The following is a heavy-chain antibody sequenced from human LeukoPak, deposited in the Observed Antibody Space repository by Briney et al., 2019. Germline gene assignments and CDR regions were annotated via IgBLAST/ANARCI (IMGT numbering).Heavy chain of an antibody. Sequence: GGSLRLSCAASGFTFDDYGMSWVRHAPGKGLEWVSGINWNGGSTVYADSVKGRFTISRDNAKNSLYLQMNSLRAEDTALYYCARGYYYDSSARGYFDYWGQGTLVTVSS. D-gene: IGHD3-22*01. CDR2: INWNGGST. CDR1: GFTFDDYG. CDR3: ARGYYYDSSARGYFDY. J-gene: IGHJ4*02. V-gene: IGHV3-20*04.